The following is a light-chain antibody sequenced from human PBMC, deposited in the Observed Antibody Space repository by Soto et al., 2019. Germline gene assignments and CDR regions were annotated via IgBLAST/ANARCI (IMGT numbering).Light chain of an antibody. J-gene: IGKJ1*01. Sequence: EIVLTQSPGTLSLSPGERATLSCRASQSVSSSYLAWYQQKPGQAPRILIYGASSRATGIPDRFSGSGSGTDFTLTISRLEPEDFAVYYCQQYGSSVTFGQGTKVDI. CDR2: GAS. V-gene: IGKV3-20*01. CDR1: QSVSSSY. CDR3: QQYGSSVT.